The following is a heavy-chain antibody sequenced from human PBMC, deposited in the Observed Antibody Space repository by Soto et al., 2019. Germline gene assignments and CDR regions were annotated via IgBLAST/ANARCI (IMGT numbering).Heavy chain of an antibody. D-gene: IGHD3-3*01. CDR1: GYTFTRYD. CDR3: ARGITIFGVVPG. J-gene: IGHJ4*02. CDR2: MNPNSGNT. Sequence: XVKVSCKASGYTFTRYDINWVRQATGQGLEWMGGMNPNSGNTGYAQKSQGRVTMTRNTSISTAYMELSSMRSEDTAVYYCARGITIFGVVPGWGQGTLVTVSS. V-gene: IGHV1-8*01.